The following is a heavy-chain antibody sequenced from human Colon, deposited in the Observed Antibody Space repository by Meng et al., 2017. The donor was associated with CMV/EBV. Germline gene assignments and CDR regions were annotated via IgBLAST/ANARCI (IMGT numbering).Heavy chain of an antibody. Sequence: GGSLRLSCAASGSSFSNSWMIWVRRAPGKGLEWVAKTNEDGSDKYYVDSVKGQFTIFRDNAKNSVYLQMNSLRAEDTAVYYCASTGPLYGLYFCYWGQGTLVTVSS. V-gene: IGHV3-7*01. D-gene: IGHD2-8*01. CDR2: TNEDGSDK. CDR1: GSSFSNSW. CDR3: ASTGPLYGLYFCY. J-gene: IGHJ4*02.